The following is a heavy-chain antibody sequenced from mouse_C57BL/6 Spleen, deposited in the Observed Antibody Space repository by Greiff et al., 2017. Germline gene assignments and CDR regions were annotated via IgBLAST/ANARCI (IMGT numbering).Heavy chain of an antibody. CDR2: IDPSDSET. D-gene: IGHD1-1*01. Sequence: QVQLKQPGAELVRPGSSVKLSCKASGYTFTSYWMHWVKQRPIQGLEWIGNIDPSDSETHYNQKFKDKATLTVDKSSSTAYMQLSSLTSEDSAVYYCASYYGSSYSWGMDYWGQGTSVTVSS. V-gene: IGHV1-52*01. CDR1: GYTFTSYW. CDR3: ASYYGSSYSWGMDY. J-gene: IGHJ4*01.